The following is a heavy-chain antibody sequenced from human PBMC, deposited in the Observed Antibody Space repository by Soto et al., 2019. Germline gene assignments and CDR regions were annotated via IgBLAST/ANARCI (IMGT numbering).Heavy chain of an antibody. J-gene: IGHJ6*03. Sequence: GGSLRLSCAASGFTVSSNYMSWVRQAPGKGLEWVSVIYSGGSTYYADSVKGRFTISRDNSKNTLYLQMNSLRAEDTAVYYCARGKRGSGYYIHYYYYYMDVWGKGTTVTVSS. CDR3: ARGKRGSGYYIHYYYYYMDV. CDR1: GFTVSSNY. D-gene: IGHD3-3*01. CDR2: IYSGGST. V-gene: IGHV3-66*01.